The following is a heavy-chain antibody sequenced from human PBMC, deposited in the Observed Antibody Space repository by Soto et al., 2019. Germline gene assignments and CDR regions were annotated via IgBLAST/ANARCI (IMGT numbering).Heavy chain of an antibody. CDR1: GCTFRSYG. J-gene: IGHJ6*02. V-gene: IGHV3-30*18. D-gene: IGHD1-26*01. Sequence: GGSMRLSCAASGCTFRSYGMHWVRQAPGKGQEWVAVISYDGSNKYYADSVKGRFTISRDNSKNTLYLQKNSLRTEDTAVYYYANSGDYYYYYGMDVRGQGTTVTVSS. CDR2: ISYDGSNK. CDR3: ANSGDYYYYYGMDV.